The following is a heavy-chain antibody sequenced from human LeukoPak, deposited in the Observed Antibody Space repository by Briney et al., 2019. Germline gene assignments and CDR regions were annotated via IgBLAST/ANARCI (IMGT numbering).Heavy chain of an antibody. V-gene: IGHV3-23*01. D-gene: IGHD6-6*01. CDR1: GFTFSSYA. CDR2: ISGSGCST. J-gene: IGHJ4*02. CDR3: AKDNPTAYSSSSRGGY. Sequence: GGSLRLSCAASGFTFSSYAMSWVRQAPGKGLEWVSAISGSGCSTYYADSVKGRFTISRDNSKNTLYLQMNSLRAEDTAVYYCAKDNPTAYSSSSRGGYWGQGTLVTVSS.